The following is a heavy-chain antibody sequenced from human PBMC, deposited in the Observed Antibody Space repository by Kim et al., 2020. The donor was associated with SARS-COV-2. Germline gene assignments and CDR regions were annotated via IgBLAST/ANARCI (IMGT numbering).Heavy chain of an antibody. V-gene: IGHV3-30*02. D-gene: IGHD2-21*01. Sequence: KYYADSVKGRFTISRDNSKNTLYLQMNSLRAEDTAVYYCAKSPLFDGMDVWGQGTTVTVSS. CDR3: AKSPLFDGMDV. CDR2: K. J-gene: IGHJ6*02.